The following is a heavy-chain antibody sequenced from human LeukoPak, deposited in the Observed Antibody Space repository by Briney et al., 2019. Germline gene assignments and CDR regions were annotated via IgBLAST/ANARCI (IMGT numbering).Heavy chain of an antibody. V-gene: IGHV3-23*01. CDR1: GFTFSSYA. J-gene: IGHJ4*02. Sequence: PGGSLRLSCAASGFTFSSYAMSWVRQAPGKGLEWVSAISGSGGSTYYADSVKGRFTISRDNSKNTLYLQMNSLRAEDTAVYYCAKDRPFHIAVAALGLGYWGQGTLVTVSS. CDR2: ISGSGGST. CDR3: AKDRPFHIAVAALGLGY. D-gene: IGHD6-19*01.